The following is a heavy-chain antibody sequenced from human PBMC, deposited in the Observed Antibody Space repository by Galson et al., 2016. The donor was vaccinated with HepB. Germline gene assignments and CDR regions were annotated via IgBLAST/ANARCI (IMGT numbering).Heavy chain of an antibody. CDR1: GYSFSNYW. Sequence: QSGAEVKKPGESLKISCKGSGYSFSNYWIAWVRQMPGKGLEWMGIIFPDDSDAIYSPSFQGQVTMSADKSISTAYLQWSTLKASDTAVYYCARHPEPHAINGMDVWGQGTTVTVSS. J-gene: IGHJ6*02. D-gene: IGHD1-14*01. CDR3: ARHPEPHAINGMDV. V-gene: IGHV5-51*01. CDR2: IFPDDSDA.